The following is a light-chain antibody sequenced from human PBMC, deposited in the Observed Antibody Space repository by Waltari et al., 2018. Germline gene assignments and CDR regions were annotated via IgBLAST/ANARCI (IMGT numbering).Light chain of an antibody. V-gene: IGKV2-30*01. CDR1: QSLVYSDGNTY. CDR3: MQATHWPYS. J-gene: IGKJ2*03. CDR2: RVS. Sequence: DAVMTPSPLSLPVTRGQPASTPCRSSQSLVYSDGNTYLTWFHERPGQSPRRLIDRVSKRDSGVPDRFSGSGSGTDFTLKISRVEAEDVGVYYCMQATHWPYSFGQGTKLEIK.